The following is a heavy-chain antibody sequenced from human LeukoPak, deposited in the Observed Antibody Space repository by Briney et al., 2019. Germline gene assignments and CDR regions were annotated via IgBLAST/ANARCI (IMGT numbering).Heavy chain of an antibody. D-gene: IGHD2-8*02. V-gene: IGHV4-39*07. CDR1: GGSISSSSYY. CDR3: ARALGTGLVDY. J-gene: IGHJ4*02. CDR2: IYYTGST. Sequence: PSETLSLTCTVSGGSISSSSYYWGWIRQPPGKGLEWIGSIYYTGSTYYNPSLKSRVTLSLDTSNKRFSLKLNSVTAADTAVYYCARALGTGLVDYWGQGTLVTVSS.